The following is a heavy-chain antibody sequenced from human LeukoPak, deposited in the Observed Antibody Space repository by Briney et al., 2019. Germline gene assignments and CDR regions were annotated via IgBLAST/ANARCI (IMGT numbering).Heavy chain of an antibody. CDR2: ISAYNGNT. J-gene: IGHJ5*02. V-gene: IGHV1-18*01. Sequence: ASVKVSCKASGYTFTSYGISWVRQAPGQGLEWMGWISAYNGNTNYAQKLQGRVTMTTDTSTSTAYMELRSLRSDDTAVYYCARGRQNQLLYSPPKDWFDPWGQGTLVTVSS. D-gene: IGHD2-2*02. CDR1: GYTFTSYG. CDR3: ARGRQNQLLYSPPKDWFDP.